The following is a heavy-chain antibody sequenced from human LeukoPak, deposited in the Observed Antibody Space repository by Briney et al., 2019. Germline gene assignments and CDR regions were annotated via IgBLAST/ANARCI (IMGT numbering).Heavy chain of an antibody. J-gene: IGHJ4*02. D-gene: IGHD2-8*01. CDR1: GFTFSSYS. Sequence: GGSLRLSCAASGFTFSSYSMNWVRQAPGKGLEWVSSISSSSSYIYYADSVKGRFTISRDNAKNSLYLQMNSLRAEDTAVYYCARDRRVYEKTADYWGQGTLVTVSS. CDR2: ISSSSSYI. V-gene: IGHV3-21*01. CDR3: ARDRRVYEKTADY.